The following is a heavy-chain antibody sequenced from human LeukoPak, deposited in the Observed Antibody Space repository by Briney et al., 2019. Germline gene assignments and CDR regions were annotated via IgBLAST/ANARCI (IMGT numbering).Heavy chain of an antibody. Sequence: GGSLRLPCAASGFTVGTNYMTWVRQAPGKGLECVSVIYSGDNTYYADSVKGRFTISRDNSKNTLFLQMNSLRAEDTAVYYCARGRDGSQSPIDDWGQGTLVTVSS. CDR1: GFTVGTNY. D-gene: IGHD5-24*01. CDR3: ARGRDGSQSPIDD. V-gene: IGHV3-53*01. CDR2: IYSGDNT. J-gene: IGHJ4*02.